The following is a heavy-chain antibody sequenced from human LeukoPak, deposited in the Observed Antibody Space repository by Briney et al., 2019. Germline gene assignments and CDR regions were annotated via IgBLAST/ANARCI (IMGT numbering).Heavy chain of an antibody. CDR1: GFTLSSYW. CDR2: INSDGSST. J-gene: IGHJ4*02. Sequence: PGGSLRLSCAASGFTLSSYWMHWVRQAPGKGLVWVSRINSDGSSTSYADSVKGRFTISRDNAKNTLYLQMNSLRAEDTAVYYCARALVATRPNPLDYWGQGTLVTVSS. V-gene: IGHV3-74*01. CDR3: ARALVATRPNPLDY. D-gene: IGHD5-12*01.